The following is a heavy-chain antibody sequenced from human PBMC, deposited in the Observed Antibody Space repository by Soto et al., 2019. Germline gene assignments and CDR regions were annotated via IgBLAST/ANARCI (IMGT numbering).Heavy chain of an antibody. J-gene: IGHJ2*01. CDR1: AGSIRLGTDL. D-gene: IGHD1-1*01. V-gene: IGHV4-39*03. CDR3: PGLHSFSTQRSSDL. CDR2: VHYSGST. Sequence: SQTLSLPCTVSAGSIRLGTDLWGWIRQAKGKGLEWIGNVHYSGSTSYNPSLKSRVTISVDRSKNQFSLKLSSVTAADTAEYYHPGLHSFSTQRSSDL.